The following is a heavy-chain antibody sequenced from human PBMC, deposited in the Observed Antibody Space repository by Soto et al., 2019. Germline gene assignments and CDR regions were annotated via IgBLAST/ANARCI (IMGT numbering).Heavy chain of an antibody. J-gene: IGHJ6*03. D-gene: IGHD6-6*01. V-gene: IGHV3-73*01. CDR1: GFTFSGSA. CDR2: IRSKANSYGT. Sequence: GGSLRLSCAASGFTFSGSAMHWVRQASGKGLEWVGRIRSKANSYGTAYAASVKGRFTISRDDSKNTAYLQMNSLKTEDTAVYYCRRAAHSFDYYYMDVWGKGTTVTVSS. CDR3: RRAAHSFDYYYMDV.